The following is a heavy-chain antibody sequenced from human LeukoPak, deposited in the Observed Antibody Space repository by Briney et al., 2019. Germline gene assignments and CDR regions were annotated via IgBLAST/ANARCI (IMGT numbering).Heavy chain of an antibody. CDR1: GFTFSSYG. D-gene: IGHD3-22*01. CDR2: IWYDGSNK. J-gene: IGHJ4*02. V-gene: IGHV3-30*02. CDR3: AKEYYYDSSGYYYPLFDY. Sequence: PGGSLRLSCAASGFTFSSYGMHWVRQAPGKGLEWVAVIWYDGSNKYYADSVKGRFTISRDNSKNTLYLQMNSLRAEDTAVYYCAKEYYYDSSGYYYPLFDYWGQGTLVTVSS.